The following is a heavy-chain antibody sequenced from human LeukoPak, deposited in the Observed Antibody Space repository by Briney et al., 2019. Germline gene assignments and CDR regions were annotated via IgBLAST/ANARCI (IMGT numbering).Heavy chain of an antibody. CDR2: MNSVSGSS. Sequence: ASVKVSCKASGYTFTSYGINWLRQATGQGLEWMGWMNSVSGSSGYAQKFQGRVTMTRNTSINTAYMELSSLRSEDTAVYYCAVMRRYWLDPWGQGTLVTVSS. CDR3: AVMRRYWLDP. D-gene: IGHD3-9*01. J-gene: IGHJ5*02. CDR1: GYTFTSYG. V-gene: IGHV1-8*02.